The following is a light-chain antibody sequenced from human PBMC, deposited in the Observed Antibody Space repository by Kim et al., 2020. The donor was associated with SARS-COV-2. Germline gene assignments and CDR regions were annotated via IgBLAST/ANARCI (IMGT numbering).Light chain of an antibody. CDR1: SSDVGGYDY. Sequence: GQWITISCTGTSSDVGGYDYVSWYQQHPGKAPKLILYDVTERPSGVTNRFSGSKSGNTASLTISGLQAEDEADYYCSSYSSSSTVVFGGGTRLTVL. CDR2: DVT. V-gene: IGLV2-14*04. CDR3: SSYSSSSTVV. J-gene: IGLJ3*02.